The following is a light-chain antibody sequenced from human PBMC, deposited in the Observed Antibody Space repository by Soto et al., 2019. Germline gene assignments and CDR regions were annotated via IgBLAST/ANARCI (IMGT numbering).Light chain of an antibody. CDR2: DAS. CDR1: QSISGN. V-gene: IGKV3-15*01. J-gene: IGKJ1*01. Sequence: EIVMTQSPATLSVSPGESVTLSCRASQSISGNVAWYQQRPGQAPRLLIYDASTRATGIPARFTGSGSGTEFALTISSLQSEDFAVYYCQRKWTFGQGTKVEFK. CDR3: QRKWT.